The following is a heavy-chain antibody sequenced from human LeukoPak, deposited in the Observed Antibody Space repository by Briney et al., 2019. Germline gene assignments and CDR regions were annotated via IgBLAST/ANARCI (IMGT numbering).Heavy chain of an antibody. CDR1: GYTFTSYG. V-gene: IGHV1-18*01. J-gene: IGHJ4*02. Sequence: ASVKVSCKASGYTFTSYGISWVRQAPGQGLEWVGWISAYNGNTNYAQKLQGRVTMTTDTSTSTAYMELRSLRSDDTAVYYCARSAHCSSTSCYAVTFDYWGQGTLVTVSS. CDR3: ARSAHCSSTSCYAVTFDY. CDR2: ISAYNGNT. D-gene: IGHD2-2*01.